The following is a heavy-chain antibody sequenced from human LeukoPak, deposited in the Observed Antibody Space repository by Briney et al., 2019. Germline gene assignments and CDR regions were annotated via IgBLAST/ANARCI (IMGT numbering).Heavy chain of an antibody. CDR1: GFTFSDYG. J-gene: IGHJ5*02. CDR2: ISYDGSKK. D-gene: IGHD3-22*01. V-gene: IGHV3-30*19. Sequence: PGGSLRLSCAASGFTFSDYGMHWVRQAPGKGLEWVAVISYDGSKKYYADSVKGRFTISRDNSKNTLYLQMNSLRAEDTAVYYCARPKDYYDSSGYYLNWFDPWGQGTLVTVSS. CDR3: ARPKDYYDSSGYYLNWFDP.